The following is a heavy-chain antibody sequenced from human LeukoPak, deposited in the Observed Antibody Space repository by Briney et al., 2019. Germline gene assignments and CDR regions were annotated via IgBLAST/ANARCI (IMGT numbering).Heavy chain of an antibody. J-gene: IGHJ4*02. V-gene: IGHV4-59*11. CDR3: ARAFGYSYGYDY. Sequence: SETLSLTCTVSGGSISSHYWSWIRQPPGKGLEWIGYIYYSGSTNYNPSLKSRVTLSVDTSKNQFSLKLSSVTAADTAVYYCARAFGYSYGYDYWGQGTLVTVSS. CDR1: GGSISSHY. D-gene: IGHD5-18*01. CDR2: IYYSGST.